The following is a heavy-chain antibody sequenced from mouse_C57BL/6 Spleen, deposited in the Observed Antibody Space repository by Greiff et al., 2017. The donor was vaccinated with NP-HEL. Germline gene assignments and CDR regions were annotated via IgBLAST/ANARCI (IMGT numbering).Heavy chain of an antibody. V-gene: IGHV1-26*01. CDR3: ARSITTGDY. CDR1: GYTFTDYY. D-gene: IGHD1-1*01. CDR2: INPNNGGT. Sequence: EVQLQQSGPELVKPGASVKISCKASGYTFTDYYMNWVKQSHGKSLEWIGDINPNNGGTSYNQKFKGKATLTVDKSSSTAYMELRSLTSEDSAVYYCARSITTGDYWGQGTTLTVSS. J-gene: IGHJ2*01.